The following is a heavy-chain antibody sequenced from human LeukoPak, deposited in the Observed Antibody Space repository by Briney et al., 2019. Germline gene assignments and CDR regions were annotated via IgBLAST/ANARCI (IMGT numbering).Heavy chain of an antibody. Sequence: PSETLSLTCTVSGGSISSYYWSWIRQPPGKGLEWIGYIYYSGSTNYNPSLKSRVTMSVDTSKNQFSLKLSSVTAADTAVYYCARENLLLWFGEAWVDVWGKGTTVTVSS. CDR1: GGSISSYY. CDR2: IYYSGST. CDR3: ARENLLLWFGEAWVDV. V-gene: IGHV4-59*12. J-gene: IGHJ6*04. D-gene: IGHD3-10*01.